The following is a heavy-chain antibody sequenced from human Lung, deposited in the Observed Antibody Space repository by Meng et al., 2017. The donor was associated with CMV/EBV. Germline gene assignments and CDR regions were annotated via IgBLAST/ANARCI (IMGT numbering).Heavy chain of an antibody. J-gene: IGHJ6*02. D-gene: IGHD6-19*01. Sequence: SXTXSLXCTVPGGSVSSGSYYXSWIRQPPGKGLEWIGYIYYSGSTNYNPSLKSRVPISVDTSKNQFSLKLSSVTAADTAVYYCAREVRYSSGWYWGGIGYYYYGRDVWXQGTTVTVSS. CDR1: GGSVSSGSYY. CDR2: IYYSGST. V-gene: IGHV4-61*01. CDR3: AREVRYSSGWYWGGIGYYYYGRDV.